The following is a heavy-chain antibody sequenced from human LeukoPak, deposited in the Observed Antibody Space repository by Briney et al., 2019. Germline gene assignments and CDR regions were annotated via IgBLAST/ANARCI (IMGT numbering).Heavy chain of an antibody. CDR2: ISGGAGSA. Sequence: GGSLRLSCAASGFTFSNYAMNWVRQAPGKGLEWGSSISGGAGSASYADSVKGRFTMSRDNSKNTLYLQMNSLRAEDTAVYYCAKDGGYGSGNYYPDYWGQGTLVTVSS. CDR1: GFTFSNYA. V-gene: IGHV3-23*01. D-gene: IGHD3-10*01. J-gene: IGHJ4*02. CDR3: AKDGGYGSGNYYPDY.